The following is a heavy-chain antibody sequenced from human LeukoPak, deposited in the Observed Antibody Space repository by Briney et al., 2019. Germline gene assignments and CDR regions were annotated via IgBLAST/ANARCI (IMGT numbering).Heavy chain of an antibody. CDR3: AELGITMIGGV. Sequence: GGSLRLSCAASGFTFSNYYMSWVRQAPGKGLEWVANIKQDGSERFYGDSVKGRFTISRDNAKNSLYLQMSSLRAEDTAVYYCAELGITMIGGVWGKGTTVTISS. D-gene: IGHD3-10*02. J-gene: IGHJ6*04. V-gene: IGHV3-7*01. CDR2: IKQDGSER. CDR1: GFTFSNYY.